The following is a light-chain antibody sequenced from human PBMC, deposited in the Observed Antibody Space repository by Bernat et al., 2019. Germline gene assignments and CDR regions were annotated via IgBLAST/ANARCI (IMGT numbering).Light chain of an antibody. CDR1: SSNIEYSA. V-gene: IGLV1-44*01. Sequence: QSMLTQPPSASGTPGQRVTISCSGSSSNIEYSAVNWYQQFPGTAPRLLIYGNNQRPSGVPDRFSGSKTGTSTSLAISGLQSEDETDYYCAGWDDGQNGLWVCGGGTKLTVL. CDR3: AGWDDGQNGLWV. CDR2: GNN. J-gene: IGLJ3*02.